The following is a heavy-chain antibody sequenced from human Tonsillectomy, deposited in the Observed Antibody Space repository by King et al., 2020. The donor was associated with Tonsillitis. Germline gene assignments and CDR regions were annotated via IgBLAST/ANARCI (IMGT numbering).Heavy chain of an antibody. V-gene: IGHV4-39*01. Sequence: LQLQESGPGLVKPSETLSLTCTVSGGSISSSSYYWGWIRQPPGKGLEWIGSIYYSGSTYYNPSLKSRVTISVDTSKNQFSLKLSSVTAADTAVYYCARHPTQEYYYDSSGYWYWGQGTLVTVSS. D-gene: IGHD3-22*01. CDR3: ARHPTQEYYYDSSGYWY. J-gene: IGHJ4*02. CDR1: GGSISSSSYY. CDR2: IYYSGST.